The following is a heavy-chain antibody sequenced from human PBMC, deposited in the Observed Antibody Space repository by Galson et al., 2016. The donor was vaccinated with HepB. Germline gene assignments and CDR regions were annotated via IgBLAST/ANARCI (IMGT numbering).Heavy chain of an antibody. CDR2: ISGSAITT. D-gene: IGHD4-11*01. V-gene: IGHV3-23*01. J-gene: IGHJ4*02. Sequence: QAPGKGLEWVSSISGSAITTYYADSVKGRFTISRDSSTNTLYLHMNSLRAEDTAIYYCARTMGRGNYATDYWGQGTLVTVSS. CDR3: ARTMGRGNYATDY.